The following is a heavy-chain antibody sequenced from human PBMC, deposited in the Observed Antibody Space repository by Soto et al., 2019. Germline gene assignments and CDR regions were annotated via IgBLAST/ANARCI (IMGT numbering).Heavy chain of an antibody. V-gene: IGHV3-30*18. CDR3: AKVDIVVVPAAMSAFDI. Sequence: GGSLRLSCAASGFTFSSYGRHWVRQAPGKGLEWVAVISYDGSNKYYADSVKGRFTISRDNSKNTLYLQMNSLRAEDTAVYYCAKVDIVVVPAAMSAFDIWGQGTMVTVSS. CDR2: ISYDGSNK. J-gene: IGHJ3*02. CDR1: GFTFSSYG. D-gene: IGHD2-2*01.